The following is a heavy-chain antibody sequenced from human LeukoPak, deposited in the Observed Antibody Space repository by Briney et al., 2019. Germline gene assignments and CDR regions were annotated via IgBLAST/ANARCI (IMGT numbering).Heavy chain of an antibody. CDR3: ARDFRDWKDPDDY. CDR1: GFTFSDYY. CDR2: ISSSGSTI. D-gene: IGHD1-1*01. Sequence: PGGSLRLSCAASGFTFSDYYMSWIRQAPGKGLEWVSYISSSGSTIYYADSVKGRFTISRDNAKNSLYLQMNSLRAEDTAVYYCARDFRDWKDPDDYWGQGTLVTVSS. J-gene: IGHJ4*02. V-gene: IGHV3-11*04.